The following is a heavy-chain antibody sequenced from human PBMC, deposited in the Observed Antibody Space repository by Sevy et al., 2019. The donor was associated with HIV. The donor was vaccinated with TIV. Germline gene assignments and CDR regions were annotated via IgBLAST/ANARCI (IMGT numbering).Heavy chain of an antibody. CDR3: ARGGTKLSTIES. D-gene: IGHD4-17*01. Sequence: GGSLRLSCEASGFSISNYWMNWVRQGPGKGLVWVSRIRGDGKIPNYADSVKGRFTISRDDRKNTVYLQGNNLKAEDTAVYYCARGGTKLSTIESWGQGTLVTVSS. V-gene: IGHV3-74*01. CDR2: IRGDGKIP. CDR1: GFSISNYW. J-gene: IGHJ4*02.